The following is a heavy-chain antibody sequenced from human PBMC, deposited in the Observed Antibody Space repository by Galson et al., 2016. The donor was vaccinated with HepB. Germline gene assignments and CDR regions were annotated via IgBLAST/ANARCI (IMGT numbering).Heavy chain of an antibody. Sequence: SLRLSCAASGFSFSNYGMHWVRQAPGRGLEWVAVISYDGNNKNYADSVKGRFTISRDNSNNTLFLQMNSLRPEDTAVYYRSQAGRELDWIAPGDSGAWGHRTIVTVSS. V-gene: IGHV3-30*18. D-gene: IGHD3/OR15-3a*01. CDR1: GFSFSNYG. J-gene: IGHJ5*01. CDR3: SQAGRELDWIAPGDSGA. CDR2: ISYDGNNK.